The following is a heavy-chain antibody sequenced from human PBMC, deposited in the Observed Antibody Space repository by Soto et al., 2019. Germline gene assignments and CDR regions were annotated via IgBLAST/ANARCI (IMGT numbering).Heavy chain of an antibody. CDR3: ARGGLYTNNWYARNGSDP. D-gene: IGHD6-13*01. Sequence: PGGSLRLSCAASGFTFRNYVMTWVRQAPGKGLEWVSSITSSGDSTYYADSVKGRFTISRDNSKNTLFLQMNSLRAEDTAVYYCARGGLYTNNWYARNGSDPWGQGALVTVSS. CDR2: ITSSGDST. V-gene: IGHV3-23*01. J-gene: IGHJ5*02. CDR1: GFTFRNYV.